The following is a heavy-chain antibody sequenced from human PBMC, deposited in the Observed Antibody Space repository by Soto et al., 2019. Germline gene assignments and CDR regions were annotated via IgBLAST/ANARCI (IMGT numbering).Heavy chain of an antibody. CDR1: GFTATSYV. D-gene: IGHD4-4*01. CDR2: ISGDGGTS. Sequence: GGSLRLSCAASGFTATSYVMSWVRQAPGKGLEWVSVISGDGGTSYYADSVRGRFTISRDFSKNTVILQMNSLRAEDTAIYYCARDSIYSNSRFEYWGQGTLVTVSS. V-gene: IGHV3-23*01. J-gene: IGHJ4*02. CDR3: ARDSIYSNSRFEY.